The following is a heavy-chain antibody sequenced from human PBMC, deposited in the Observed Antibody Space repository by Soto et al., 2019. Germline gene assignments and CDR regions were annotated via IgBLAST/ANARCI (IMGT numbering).Heavy chain of an antibody. V-gene: IGHV4-31*03. CDR1: VGSISSGGYY. Sequence: TLSLTCTVSVGSISSGGYYWSWIRQHPGKGLEWIGYIYYSGSTYYNPSLKSRVTISVDTSKNQFSLKLSSVTAADTAVYYCATTGRVYYYYGMDVWGQGTTVTAP. D-gene: IGHD3-10*01. J-gene: IGHJ6*02. CDR3: ATTGRVYYYYGMDV. CDR2: IYYSGST.